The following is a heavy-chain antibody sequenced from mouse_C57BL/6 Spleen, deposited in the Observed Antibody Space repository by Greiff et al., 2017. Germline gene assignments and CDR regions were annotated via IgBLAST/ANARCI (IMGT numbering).Heavy chain of an antibody. CDR2: INPYNGGT. V-gene: IGHV1-19*01. Sequence: EVQLQQSGPVLVKPGASVKMSCKASGYTFTDYYMNWVKQSHGKSLEWIGVINPYNGGTSYNQKFNGKATLTVDKSSSTAYMELNSLTSEDSAVYYCARSGGSSYGAWFAYWGQGTLVTVSA. CDR1: GYTFTDYY. CDR3: ARSGGSSYGAWFAY. J-gene: IGHJ3*01. D-gene: IGHD1-1*01.